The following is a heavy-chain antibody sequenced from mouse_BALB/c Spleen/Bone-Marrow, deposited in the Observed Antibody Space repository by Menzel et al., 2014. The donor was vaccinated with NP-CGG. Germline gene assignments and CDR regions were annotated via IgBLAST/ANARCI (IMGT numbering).Heavy chain of an antibody. D-gene: IGHD2-4*01. V-gene: IGHV14-3*02. J-gene: IGHJ2*01. CDR2: IDPANGNT. CDR1: GFNIKDTY. CDR3: ALYYDYDVDY. Sequence: VQLQQSGAELVKPGASVKLSCTASGFNIKDTYMHWVKQRPEQGLEWIGRIDPANGNTKYDPKFQGKATTTADTSSNLACQQPSSLTSEDTAVYYCALYYDYDVDYWGQGTTLTVSS.